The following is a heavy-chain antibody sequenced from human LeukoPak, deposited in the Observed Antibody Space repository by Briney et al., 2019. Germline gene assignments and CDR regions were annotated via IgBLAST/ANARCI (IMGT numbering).Heavy chain of an antibody. Sequence: SETLSLTCTVSGGSISSSSYYWGWIRQPPGKGLEWIGSIYYSGSTYYNPPLKSRVTISVDTSKNQFSLKLSSVTAADTAVYYCARHDCSSTSCYLLDYWGQETLVTVSS. V-gene: IGHV4-39*01. D-gene: IGHD2-2*01. J-gene: IGHJ4*02. CDR1: GGSISSSSYY. CDR3: ARHDCSSTSCYLLDY. CDR2: IYYSGST.